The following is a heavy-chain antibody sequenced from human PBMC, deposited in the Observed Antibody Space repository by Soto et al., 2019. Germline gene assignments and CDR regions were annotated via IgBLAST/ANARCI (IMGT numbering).Heavy chain of an antibody. CDR2: IYYSGST. Sequence: SETLSLTCTVSGGSISSYYWSWIRQPPGKGLEWIGYIYYSGSTNYNPSLKSRVTISVDTSKNQFSLKLSSVTAADTAVYYCARVGITGTFYFDYWGQGTLVTVSS. V-gene: IGHV4-59*01. J-gene: IGHJ4*02. D-gene: IGHD1-7*01. CDR3: ARVGITGTFYFDY. CDR1: GGSISSYY.